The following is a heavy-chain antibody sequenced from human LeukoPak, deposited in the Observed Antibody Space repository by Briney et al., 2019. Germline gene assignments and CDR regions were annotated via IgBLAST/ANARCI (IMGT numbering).Heavy chain of an antibody. D-gene: IGHD3-9*01. J-gene: IGHJ4*02. CDR3: ATGILTPYFDY. Sequence: GASVKVSCKASGGTFSSYAISWVRQAPGQGLEWMGGIIPIFGTANYAQKFQGRVTMTEDTSTDTAYMELSSLRSEDTAVYYCATGILTPYFDYWGQGTLVTVSS. V-gene: IGHV1-69*06. CDR1: GGTFSSYA. CDR2: IIPIFGTA.